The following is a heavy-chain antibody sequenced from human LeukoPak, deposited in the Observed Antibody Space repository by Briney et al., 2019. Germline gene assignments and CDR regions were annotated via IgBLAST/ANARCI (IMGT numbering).Heavy chain of an antibody. J-gene: IGHJ4*02. V-gene: IGHV3-21*01. Sequence: GGSLRLSCAASGFTFNTYSMNCVRQAPGKGLEWVSSISTTSNYIYYADSVKGRFTISRDNAKNSLYLQMNSLRAEDTAVYYSARDLAHYSGSGSFLLWGQGTLVTVSS. CDR1: GFTFNTYS. CDR2: ISTTSNYI. D-gene: IGHD3-10*01. CDR3: ARDLAHYSGSGSFLL.